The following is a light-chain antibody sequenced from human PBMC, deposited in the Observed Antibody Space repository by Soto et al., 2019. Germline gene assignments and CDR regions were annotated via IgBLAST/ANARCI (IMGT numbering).Light chain of an antibody. J-gene: IGLJ1*01. CDR3: AAWDDSLNGYV. Sequence: QSVQTQPPSASGTPGQRVTISCSGSSSNIGSNTVNWYQQLPGTAPKLLIYSHNQRPSGVPDRFSGSKSGTSASLAISGLQSEDEADYYCAAWDDSLNGYVFGTGTKVTVL. CDR2: SHN. V-gene: IGLV1-44*01. CDR1: SSNIGSNT.